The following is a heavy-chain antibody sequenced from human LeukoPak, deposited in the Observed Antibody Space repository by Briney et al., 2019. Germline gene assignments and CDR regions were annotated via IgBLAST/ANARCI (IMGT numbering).Heavy chain of an antibody. V-gene: IGHV3-21*04. D-gene: IGHD4-17*01. J-gene: IGHJ4*02. CDR1: GFTFSSYS. CDR2: ISSSSSYI. Sequence: GGSLRLSCAASGFTFSSYSMNWVRQAPGKGLEWVSSISSSSSYIYYADSVKGRFTISRDNSENTLYLQMNSLRAEDTAVYYCAKGRPYGDYVSDFDYWGQGTLVTVSS. CDR3: AKGRPYGDYVSDFDY.